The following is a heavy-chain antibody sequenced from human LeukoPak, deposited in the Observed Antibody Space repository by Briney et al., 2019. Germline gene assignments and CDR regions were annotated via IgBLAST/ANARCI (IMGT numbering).Heavy chain of an antibody. CDR3: ARVAQAAASGY. CDR1: GGSISSSSYY. J-gene: IGHJ4*02. CDR2: IYYSGST. Sequence: SETLSLTCTVSGGSISSSSYYWGWIRQPPGKGLEWIGSIYYSGSTYYNPSLKSRVTISVDTSKNQFSLKLSSATAADTAVYYCARVAQAAASGYWGQGTLVTVSS. V-gene: IGHV4-39*07. D-gene: IGHD6-13*01.